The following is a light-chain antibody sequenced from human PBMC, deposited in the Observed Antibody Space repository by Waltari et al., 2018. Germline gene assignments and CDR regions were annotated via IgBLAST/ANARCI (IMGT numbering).Light chain of an antibody. V-gene: IGKV1-39*01. CDR3: QQSYSSPYT. CDR1: QSLTTF. Sequence: DIQMTQSPSSESASVGDRVPITRRASQSLTTFLNWYQQKPGKAPKLLLYGASSLQSGVPSRFSGSGSRADFPLTISGLQVEDFSTYYCQQSYSSPYTFGQGTNLEIK. J-gene: IGKJ2*01. CDR2: GAS.